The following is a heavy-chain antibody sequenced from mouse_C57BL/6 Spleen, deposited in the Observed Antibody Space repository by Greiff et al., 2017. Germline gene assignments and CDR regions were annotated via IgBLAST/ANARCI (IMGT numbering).Heavy chain of an antibody. CDR1: GYAFSSSW. J-gene: IGHJ4*01. Sequence: VQGVESGPELVKPGASVKISCKASGYAFSSSWMNWVKQRPGKGLEWIGRIYPGDGDTNYNGKFKGKATLTADKSSSTAYMQLSSLTSEDSAVYFCARYRQYVMDYWGQGTSVTVSS. V-gene: IGHV1-82*01. CDR2: IYPGDGDT. CDR3: ARYRQYVMDY.